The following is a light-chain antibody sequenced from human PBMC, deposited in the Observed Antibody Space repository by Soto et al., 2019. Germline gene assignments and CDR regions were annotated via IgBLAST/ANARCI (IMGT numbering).Light chain of an antibody. Sequence: EIVLTQSPGTLSLSPGERATLSCRASQSVSSSYLAWYQQKPGQAPRLLIYGASGSATGIPDRFSGSGSGTDFTLTISRLEPADFAVYYCQQYGSSPPVTFGQGTRLEIK. J-gene: IGKJ5*01. CDR3: QQYGSSPPVT. CDR2: GAS. V-gene: IGKV3-20*01. CDR1: QSVSSSY.